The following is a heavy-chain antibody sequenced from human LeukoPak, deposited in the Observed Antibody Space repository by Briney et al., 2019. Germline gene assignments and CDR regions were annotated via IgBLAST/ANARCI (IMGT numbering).Heavy chain of an antibody. CDR3: ARDKRAIDYYYYYYMDV. CDR2: ISYDGSNK. Sequence: GGSLRLSCAASGFTFSSYAMHWVRQAPGKGLEWVAVISYDGSNKYYADSVKGRFTISRDNSKNTLYLQMNSLRAEDTAVYYCARDKRAIDYYYYYYMDVWGKGTTVTVSS. V-gene: IGHV3-30*04. J-gene: IGHJ6*03. CDR1: GFTFSSYA. D-gene: IGHD5-24*01.